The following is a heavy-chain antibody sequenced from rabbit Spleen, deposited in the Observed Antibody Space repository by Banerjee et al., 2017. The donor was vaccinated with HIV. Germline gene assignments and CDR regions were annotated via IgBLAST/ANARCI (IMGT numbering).Heavy chain of an antibody. CDR3: ARWSNNANDI. Sequence: QSVEESGGRLVTPGGSLTLTCTVSGIDLSSYAMIWVRQAPGKGLEWIGAIGTGDSAYYASWVNGRFTISKTSTTVDLKMTSLTAADTATYFCARWSNNANDIWGQGTLVTVS. CDR1: GIDLSSYA. V-gene: IGHV1S69*01. D-gene: IGHD6-1*01. J-gene: IGHJ3*01. CDR2: IGTGDSA.